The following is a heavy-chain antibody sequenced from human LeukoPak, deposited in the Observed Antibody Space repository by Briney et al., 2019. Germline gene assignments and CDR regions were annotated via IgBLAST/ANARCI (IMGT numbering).Heavy chain of an antibody. J-gene: IGHJ6*03. CDR1: GGSISSYY. Sequence: SETLSLTCTVSGGSISSYYWSWIRQPPGKGLEWIGYIYYSGSTNYNPSLKSRVTISVDTSKNQFSLKLSSVTAADTAVYYCATTHYYDFWRGYRPYYMDVWGKGTTVTVSS. V-gene: IGHV4-59*12. CDR2: IYYSGST. CDR3: ATTHYYDFWRGYRPYYMDV. D-gene: IGHD3-3*01.